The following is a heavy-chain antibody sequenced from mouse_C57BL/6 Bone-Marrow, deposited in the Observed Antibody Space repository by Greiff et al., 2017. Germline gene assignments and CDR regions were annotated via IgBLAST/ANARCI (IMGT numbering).Heavy chain of an antibody. D-gene: IGHD1-2*01. Sequence: VQLQQPGAELVKPGASVKLSCKASGYTFTSYWMHWVKQRPGQGLEWIGMIHPTSGSTNYNEKFKSKATLTVDKSSSTAYMQLSSLTSEDSAVXSCARGATAPGDFDYWGQGTTLTVSS. V-gene: IGHV1-64*01. J-gene: IGHJ2*01. CDR2: IHPTSGST. CDR1: GYTFTSYW. CDR3: ARGATAPGDFDY.